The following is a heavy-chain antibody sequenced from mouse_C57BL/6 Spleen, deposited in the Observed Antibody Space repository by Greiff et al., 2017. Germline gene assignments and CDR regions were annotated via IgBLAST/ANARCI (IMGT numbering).Heavy chain of an antibody. CDR2: INPNNGGT. Sequence: VQLQQSGPELVKPGASVKIPCKASGYTFTDYNMDWVQQSHGKSLEWIGDINPNNGGTIYNQKFKGKATLTVDQSSSTAYMELRSLTSEDTAIYYCASVRARQLRQGYAMDYWGQGTSVTVSS. D-gene: IGHD3-2*02. V-gene: IGHV1-18*01. CDR3: ASVRARQLRQGYAMDY. J-gene: IGHJ4*01. CDR1: GYTFTDYN.